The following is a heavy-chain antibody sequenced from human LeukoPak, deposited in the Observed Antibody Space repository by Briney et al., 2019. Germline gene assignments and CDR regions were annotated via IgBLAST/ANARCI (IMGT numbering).Heavy chain of an antibody. Sequence: ASVKVSCKASGYTFTSYYMHWVRQAPGQGLEWKGIINPSGGSTSYAQKFQGRVTMTRDTSTSTVYMELSSLRSEDTAVYYCARGDDSSGYYPAAFDYWGQGTLVTVSS. D-gene: IGHD3-22*01. CDR2: INPSGGST. V-gene: IGHV1-46*01. CDR1: GYTFTSYY. J-gene: IGHJ4*02. CDR3: ARGDDSSGYYPAAFDY.